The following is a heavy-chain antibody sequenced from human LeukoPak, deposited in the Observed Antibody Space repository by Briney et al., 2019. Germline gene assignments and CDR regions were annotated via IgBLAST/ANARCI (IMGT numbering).Heavy chain of an antibody. CDR3: ARDDYYDSSGYTWVY. V-gene: IGHV4-4*07. Sequence: PSETLSLTCTVSGGSISSYYWSWIRQPAGKGLEWIGRIYTSGSTNYNPSLKSRVTMSVDTSKNQFSLKLSSVTAADTAVYYCARDDYYDSSGYTWVYWGQGTLVTVSS. CDR2: IYTSGST. CDR1: GGSISSYY. D-gene: IGHD3-22*01. J-gene: IGHJ4*02.